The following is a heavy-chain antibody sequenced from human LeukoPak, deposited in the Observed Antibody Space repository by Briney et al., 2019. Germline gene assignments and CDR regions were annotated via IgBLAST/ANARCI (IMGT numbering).Heavy chain of an antibody. V-gene: IGHV4-61*01. CDR2: IYYSGST. Sequence: PSETLSLTCTVSGGSVSSGSYYWSWIRQPPGKGLEWIGYIYYSGSTNYNPSLKSRVTISVDTSKNQFSLKLSSVTAADTAVYYCARAGYYYDSSGYYYYFDYWGQGTLVTVSS. D-gene: IGHD3-22*01. J-gene: IGHJ4*02. CDR3: ARAGYYYDSSGYYYYFDY. CDR1: GGSVSSGSYY.